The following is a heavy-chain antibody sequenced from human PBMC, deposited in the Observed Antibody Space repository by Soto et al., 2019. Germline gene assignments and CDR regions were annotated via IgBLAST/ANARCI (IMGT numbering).Heavy chain of an antibody. CDR3: ARGYDSSGYYYNDYYGMDV. Sequence: QVQLVQSGAEVKKPGSSVKVSCKASGGTFSSYAISWVRQAPGQGLEWMGGIIPIFGTANYAQKFQGRVTITADEATSTAYRELSSLRPEDTAVYYCARGYDSSGYYYNDYYGMDVWGQGTTVTVSS. D-gene: IGHD3-22*01. J-gene: IGHJ6*02. CDR2: IIPIFGTA. CDR1: GGTFSSYA. V-gene: IGHV1-69*12.